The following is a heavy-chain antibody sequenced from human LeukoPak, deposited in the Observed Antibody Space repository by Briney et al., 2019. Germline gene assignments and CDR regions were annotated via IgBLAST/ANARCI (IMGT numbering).Heavy chain of an antibody. CDR1: GGSISSYY. J-gene: IGHJ4*02. CDR2: IYYSGST. Sequence: SETLSPTCTVSGGSISSYYWSWIRQPPGKGLEWIGYIYYSGSTNYNPSLKSRVTISVDTSKNQFSLKLSSVTAADTAVYYCARYVVVTAYYDYWGQGTLVTVSS. D-gene: IGHD2-21*02. CDR3: ARYVVVTAYYDY. V-gene: IGHV4-59*01.